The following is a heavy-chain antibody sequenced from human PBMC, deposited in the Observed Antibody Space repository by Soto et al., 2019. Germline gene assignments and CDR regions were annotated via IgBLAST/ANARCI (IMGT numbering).Heavy chain of an antibody. CDR1: GYTFTSYG. V-gene: IGHV1-18*04. CDR3: ARDSPVPMITFGGVIVPDY. J-gene: IGHJ4*02. D-gene: IGHD3-16*02. CDR2: ISAYNGNT. Sequence: QVQLVQSGAEVKKPGASVKVSCKASGYTFTSYGISWVRQAPGQGLEWMGWISAYNGNTNYAQKLQGRVTMTTDTSTSTAYMELRRLRSDDTAVYYCARDSPVPMITFGGVIVPDYWGQGTLVTVSS.